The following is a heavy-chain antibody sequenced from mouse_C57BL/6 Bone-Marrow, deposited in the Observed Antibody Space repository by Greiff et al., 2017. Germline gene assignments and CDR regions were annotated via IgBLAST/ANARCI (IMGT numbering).Heavy chain of an antibody. V-gene: IGHV5-6*01. Sequence: EVQLVESGGDLVKPGGSLKLSCAASGFTFSSYGMSWVRQTPDKRLEWVATISSGGSYTYYPDSVKGRFTISRDNAKNTLYLQMSSLKSEDTAMYYCSRHEYSNYDWFAYWGQGTLVTVSA. CDR1: GFTFSSYG. D-gene: IGHD2-5*01. CDR2: ISSGGSYT. J-gene: IGHJ3*01. CDR3: SRHEYSNYDWFAY.